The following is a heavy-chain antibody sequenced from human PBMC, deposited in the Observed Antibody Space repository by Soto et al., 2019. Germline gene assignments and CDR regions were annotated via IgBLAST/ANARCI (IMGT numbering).Heavy chain of an antibody. CDR1: GFTFSSYA. Sequence: PGGSLRLSCAASGFTFSSYAMSWVRQAPGKGLEWVSAISGSGGSTYYADSVKGRFTISRDNSKNTLYLQMNSLRAEDTAVYYCAKNSNLWFGKRKTADFDYWGQGTLVTVSS. J-gene: IGHJ4*02. V-gene: IGHV3-23*01. CDR3: AKNSNLWFGKRKTADFDY. CDR2: ISGSGGST. D-gene: IGHD3-10*01.